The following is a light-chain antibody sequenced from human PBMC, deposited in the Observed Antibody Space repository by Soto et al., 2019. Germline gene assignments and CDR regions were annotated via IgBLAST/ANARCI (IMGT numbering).Light chain of an antibody. J-gene: IGKJ1*01. Sequence: DIQMTQSPSTLSGSVGDRVTITCRASQTISRCLAWYRQKPGKAPQLLIYGASTLKTGVASRFSGSGSGTEFTLTISSLQPDDFAAYYCQHYYNYSVAFGQGTKVDIK. CDR3: QHYYNYSVA. CDR1: QTISRC. CDR2: GAS. V-gene: IGKV1-5*03.